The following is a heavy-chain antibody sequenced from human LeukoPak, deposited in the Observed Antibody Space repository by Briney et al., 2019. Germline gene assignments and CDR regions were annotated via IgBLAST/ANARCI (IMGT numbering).Heavy chain of an antibody. CDR2: INPNSGGT. CDR1: GYTFTGYY. D-gene: IGHD3-16*01. J-gene: IGHJ6*03. CDR3: ARDLSGLGEPPIMDV. V-gene: IGHV1-2*02. Sequence: ASVKVSCKASGYTFTGYYMHWVRQAPGQGLEWMGWINPNSGGTNYAQKFQGRVTMTRDTSISTAYMELSRLRSDDTAVYYCARDLSGLGEPPIMDVGGKGTPVPVSS.